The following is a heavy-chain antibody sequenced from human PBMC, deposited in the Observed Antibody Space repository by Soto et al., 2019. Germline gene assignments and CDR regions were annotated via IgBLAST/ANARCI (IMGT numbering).Heavy chain of an antibody. J-gene: IGHJ4*02. D-gene: IGHD3-22*01. V-gene: IGHV3-23*01. CDR2: ISGSGDTT. Sequence: LRLSCAASGFTFSSYAMNWVRQAPGKGLEWVSGISGSGDTTYYADSVKGRSTISRENSKNTLYLEMHSLRAEDTAVYYCAKSTILVVVIHEFDLWGQGTPVTVSS. CDR1: GFTFSSYA. CDR3: AKSTILVVVIHEFDL.